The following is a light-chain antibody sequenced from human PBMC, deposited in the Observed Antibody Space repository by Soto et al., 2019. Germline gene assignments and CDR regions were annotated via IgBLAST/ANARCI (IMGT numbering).Light chain of an antibody. J-gene: IGLJ1*01. Sequence: QSVLTQPPSVSGSPGQSVTISCTGTSTDFVGYNRVSWYQQPPGTAPKLMIYEVSKRPSGVPDRFSGSKSGNTASLTISGLQAADEADYYCCAYGGSSNYVFGTGTKVTV. CDR2: EVS. V-gene: IGLV2-18*02. CDR3: CAYGGSSNYV. CDR1: STDFVGYNR.